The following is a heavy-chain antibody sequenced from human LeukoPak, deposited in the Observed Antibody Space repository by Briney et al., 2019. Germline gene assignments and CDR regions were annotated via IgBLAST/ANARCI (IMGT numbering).Heavy chain of an antibody. V-gene: IGHV3-23*01. J-gene: IGHJ6*02. CDR1: GFTFSRYA. CDR2: ISGSGGST. CDR3: ASGYSYGFYYYYGMDV. Sequence: GGSLRLSCAASGFTFSRYAMSWVRQAPGKGLEWVSAISGSGGSTYYADSVKGRFTISRDNSKNTLYLQMNSLRAEDTAVYYCASGYSYGFYYYYGMDVWGQGTTATVSS. D-gene: IGHD5-18*01.